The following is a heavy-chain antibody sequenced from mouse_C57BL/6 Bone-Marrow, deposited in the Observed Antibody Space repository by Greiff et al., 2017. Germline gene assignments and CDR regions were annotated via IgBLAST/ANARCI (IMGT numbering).Heavy chain of an antibody. CDR2: IDPSDSYT. J-gene: IGHJ2*01. D-gene: IGHD1-1*01. CDR1: GYTFTSYW. Sequence: QVQLQQPGAELVMPGASVKLSCTASGYTFTSYWMHWVKQRPGQGLEWIGEIDPSDSYTNYNQKFKGKSTLTVDTSSSTAYMQLSSLTSEDSAVYYCARGYYGSYFDYWGRGTTLTVSS. CDR3: ARGYYGSYFDY. V-gene: IGHV1-69*01.